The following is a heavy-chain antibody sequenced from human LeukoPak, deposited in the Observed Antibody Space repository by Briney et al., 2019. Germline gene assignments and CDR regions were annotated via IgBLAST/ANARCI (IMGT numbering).Heavy chain of an antibody. V-gene: IGHV4-39*01. D-gene: IGHD2-21*02. Sequence: PSETLSLTCTVSGGSISSSSYYWGWIRQPPGKGLEWIGSIYYSGSTYYNPSLKSRVTISVDTSKNQFSLKLSSVTAADTAVYYCAAGGDWRVYFDYWGQGTLVTVSS. J-gene: IGHJ4*02. CDR1: GGSISSSSYY. CDR3: AAGGDWRVYFDY. CDR2: IYYSGST.